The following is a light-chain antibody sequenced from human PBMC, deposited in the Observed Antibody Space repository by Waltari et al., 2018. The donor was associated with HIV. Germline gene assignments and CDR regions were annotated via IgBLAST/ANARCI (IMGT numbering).Light chain of an antibody. Sequence: EIVLTQSPGSLSLSPGDRATLSCRASQTVSSSQLAWYQQKPGLAPRRLIYGSSTRATGTPDRFSGSGSGTDFTLTITRLEREDFAVYYCQQYGRSPWTFGQGTKVEIK. CDR2: GSS. CDR1: QTVSSSQ. V-gene: IGKV3-20*01. CDR3: QQYGRSPWT. J-gene: IGKJ1*01.